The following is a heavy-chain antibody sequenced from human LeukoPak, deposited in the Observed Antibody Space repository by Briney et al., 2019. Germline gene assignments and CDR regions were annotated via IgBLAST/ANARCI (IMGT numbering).Heavy chain of an antibody. CDR1: GGSISSSSYY. CDR2: IYYSGST. CDR3: ARVVSSSWYRGYYFDY. Sequence: PSETLSLTCTVSGGSISSSSYYWGWIRQPPGKGLEWIGSIYYSGSTYYNPSLKSRVTISVDTSKNQFSLKLSSVTAADTAVYYCARVVSSSWYRGYYFDYWGQGTLVTVSS. D-gene: IGHD6-13*01. V-gene: IGHV4-39*07. J-gene: IGHJ4*02.